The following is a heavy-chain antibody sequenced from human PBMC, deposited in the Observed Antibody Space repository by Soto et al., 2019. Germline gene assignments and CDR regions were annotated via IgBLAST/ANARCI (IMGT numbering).Heavy chain of an antibody. V-gene: IGHV4-61*01. CDR2: IYYSEST. D-gene: IGHD5-12*01. CDR3: ARGRWLQLYYFDY. Sequence: SETLSLTCTVSGGSVSSGSYYWSWIRQPPGKGLEWIGYIYYSESTNYNPSLKSRVTISVDTSKNQFSLKLSSVTAADTAVYYCARGRWLQLYYFDYWGQGTLVTVSS. J-gene: IGHJ4*02. CDR1: GGSVSSGSYY.